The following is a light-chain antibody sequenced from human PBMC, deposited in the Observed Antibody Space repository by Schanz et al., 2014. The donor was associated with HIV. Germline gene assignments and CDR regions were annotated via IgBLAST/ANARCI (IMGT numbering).Light chain of an antibody. J-gene: IGKJ2*01. CDR1: QSINTY. Sequence: DIPMSQSPSTLSASVGDRVTITCRASQSINTYLAWFQQKPGKAPKLLIYAASTFQSGVPSRFSGSGSGTDFTLTISSLQPEDFATYYCQQANSFPYTFGQGTKLEIK. CDR3: QQANSFPYT. CDR2: AAS. V-gene: IGKV1-12*02.